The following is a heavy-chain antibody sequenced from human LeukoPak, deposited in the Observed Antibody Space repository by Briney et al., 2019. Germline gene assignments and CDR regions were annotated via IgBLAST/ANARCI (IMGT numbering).Heavy chain of an antibody. CDR2: ISYDGSNK. Sequence: QPGRSLGLSCAASGFTFSSYGMHWVRQAPGKGLEWVAVISYDGSNKYYADSVKGRFTISRDNSKNTLYLQMNSLRAEDTAVYYCAKEYYYDSVLDYWGQGTLVTVSS. D-gene: IGHD3-22*01. CDR3: AKEYYYDSVLDY. V-gene: IGHV3-30*18. J-gene: IGHJ4*02. CDR1: GFTFSSYG.